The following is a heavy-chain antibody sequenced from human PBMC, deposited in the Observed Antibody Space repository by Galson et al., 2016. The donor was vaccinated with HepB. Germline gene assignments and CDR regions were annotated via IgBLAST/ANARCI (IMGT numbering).Heavy chain of an antibody. Sequence: SLRLSCAASGFTFSSYGMHWVRQAPGKGLEWVAIISHDGRKEYYEDSVKGRFTISRDNSKNTLFLQMNSLRVEDTALYYCVRHVDTLAAGTSGDFDFWGQGALVTVSS. CDR2: ISHDGRKE. D-gene: IGHD1-14*01. J-gene: IGHJ4*02. V-gene: IGHV3-30*03. CDR3: VRHVDTLAAGTSGDFDF. CDR1: GFTFSSYG.